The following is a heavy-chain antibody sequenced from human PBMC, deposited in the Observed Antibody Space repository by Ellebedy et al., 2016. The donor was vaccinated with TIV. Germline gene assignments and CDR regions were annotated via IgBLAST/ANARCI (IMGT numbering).Heavy chain of an antibody. J-gene: IGHJ4*02. Sequence: GGSLRLXXAASGFTFSSYSMNWVRQAPGKGLEWVSSISSSSSYIYYADSVKGRFTISRDNSKNTLYLQMNSLRAEDTAVYYCADVRPGDDYFQSWGQGTLVTVSS. D-gene: IGHD4/OR15-4a*01. CDR2: ISSSSSYI. V-gene: IGHV3-21*04. CDR3: ADVRPGDDYFQS. CDR1: GFTFSSYS.